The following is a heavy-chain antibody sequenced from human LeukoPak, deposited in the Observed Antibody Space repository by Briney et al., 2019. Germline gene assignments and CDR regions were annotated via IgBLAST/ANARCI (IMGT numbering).Heavy chain of an antibody. V-gene: IGHV3-21*01. CDR2: ISSSRSYI. J-gene: IGHJ5*02. CDR3: ARGHQDIVVVVHVWFDP. Sequence: GGSLRLSCAASGFTFSSYSMNWVRQAPGKGVEWVSSISSSRSYIYYADSVKSRFTISRDNPKNSLYLQMNSLRPQDTAVYYCARGHQDIVVVVHVWFDPWGQGTLVTVSS. D-gene: IGHD2-15*01. CDR1: GFTFSSYS.